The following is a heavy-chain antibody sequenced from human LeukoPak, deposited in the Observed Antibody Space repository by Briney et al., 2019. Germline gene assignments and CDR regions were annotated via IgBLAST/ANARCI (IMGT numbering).Heavy chain of an antibody. V-gene: IGHV1-69*05. CDR2: IIPIFGTA. CDR3: ARGGYSYGTDYYMDV. Sequence: SVKVSCKAPGGTFSSYAISWVRQAPGQGLEWMGGIIPIFGTANYAQKFQGRVTITTDESTSTAYMELSSLRSEDTAVYYCARGGYSYGTDYYMDVWGKGTTVTVSS. CDR1: GGTFSSYA. D-gene: IGHD5-18*01. J-gene: IGHJ6*03.